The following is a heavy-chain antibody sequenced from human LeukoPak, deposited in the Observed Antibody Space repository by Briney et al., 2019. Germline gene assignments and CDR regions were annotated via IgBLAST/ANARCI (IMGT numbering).Heavy chain of an antibody. CDR3: ARDNSGWSRYFDH. D-gene: IGHD6-19*01. V-gene: IGHV3-48*01. J-gene: IGHJ4*02. CDR2: CSSSSSSI. CDR1: GFTFSSYS. Sequence: PGGSLRLSCAASGFTFSSYSMNWVRQAPGKGLEWISYCSSSSSSIYYADSVQGRFTVPRDNAKDSLCLQKNSLKVEDTAVYYCARDNSGWSRYFDHWGQGTLVTVSS.